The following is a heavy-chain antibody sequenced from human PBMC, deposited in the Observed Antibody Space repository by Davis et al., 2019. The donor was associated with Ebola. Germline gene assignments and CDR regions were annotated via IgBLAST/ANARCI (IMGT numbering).Heavy chain of an antibody. Sequence: SETLSLTCTVSGGSISSGGYYWSWIRQHPGKGLEWIGYIYYSGSTNYNPSLKSRVTISVDTSKNQFSLKLSSVTAADTAVYYCARLTPTLPDYWGQGTLVTVSS. V-gene: IGHV4-31*03. CDR1: GGSISSGGYY. CDR3: ARLTPTLPDY. CDR2: IYYSGST. J-gene: IGHJ4*02.